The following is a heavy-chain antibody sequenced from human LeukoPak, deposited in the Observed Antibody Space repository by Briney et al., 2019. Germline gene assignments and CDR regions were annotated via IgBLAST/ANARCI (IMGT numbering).Heavy chain of an antibody. CDR1: GGSFSGYY. CDR3: AREKFSFYYYYYMDV. J-gene: IGHJ6*03. CDR2: INHSGST. V-gene: IGHV4-34*01. Sequence: SETLSLTCALYGGSFSGYYWSCIRQPPGKGLEWIGEINHSGSTNYNPSLKSRVTISVDTSKNQFSLKLSSVTAADTAVYYCAREKFSFYYYYYMDVWGKGTTVTVSS.